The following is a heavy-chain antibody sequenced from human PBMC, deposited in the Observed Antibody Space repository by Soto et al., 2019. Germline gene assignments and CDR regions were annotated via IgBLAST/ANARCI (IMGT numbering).Heavy chain of an antibody. J-gene: IGHJ2*01. CDR2: IWYDGSNK. V-gene: IGHV3-33*01. CDR1: GFTFISYG. Sequence: QVQLVESGGGVVQPGSSLRLSCAASGFTFISYGMHWVRQAPGKGLDMVAVIWYDGSNKDYADSVKGRFTTSRDNSKDTLYLQMNSLRAEEPAVYSWARESDSSGYPRTYFNLCGRGNLVTVSS. CDR3: ARESDSSGYPRTYFNL. D-gene: IGHD3-22*01.